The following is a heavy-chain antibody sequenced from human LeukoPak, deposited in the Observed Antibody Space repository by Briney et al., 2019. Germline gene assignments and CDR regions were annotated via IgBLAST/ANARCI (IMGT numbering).Heavy chain of an antibody. Sequence: SGPTLVPPTQTLTLTGTFSGFSLSTSGMCVSWIRQPPGKALEWLARIDWDDDKYYITSLKTRLTISKDTSKNQVVLTMTNMDPLDTATYYCARIHEIHGDYWGQGTLVTVSS. V-gene: IGHV2-70*11. D-gene: IGHD5-18*01. CDR1: GFSLSTSGMC. CDR2: IDWDDDK. CDR3: ARIHEIHGDY. J-gene: IGHJ4*02.